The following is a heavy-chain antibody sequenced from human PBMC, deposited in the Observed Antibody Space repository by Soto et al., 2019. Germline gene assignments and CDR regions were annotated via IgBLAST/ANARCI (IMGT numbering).Heavy chain of an antibody. Sequence: QITLKESGPTLVKPTQTLTLTCTFSGFSLSTNRVSMGWIRQPPGKALEWIALIHWDDDKRYSPSLRSRLTITKDTSKKQVVLTMTNVDPMDTATYYCARSGSGCYSWWFDSWGQGILVTVSS. CDR1: GFSLSTNRVS. CDR3: ARSGSGCYSWWFDS. CDR2: IHWDDDK. J-gene: IGHJ5*01. V-gene: IGHV2-5*02. D-gene: IGHD6-19*01.